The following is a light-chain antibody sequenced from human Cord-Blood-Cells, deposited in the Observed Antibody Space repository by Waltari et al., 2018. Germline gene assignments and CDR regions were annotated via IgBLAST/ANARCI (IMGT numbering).Light chain of an antibody. J-gene: IGKJ4*01. Sequence: DIQMTQSPSTLSASVGDRVTITCRASQSISIWLAWYQQKPGKAPKLLIYKASRLESGVPSKVRGRGSGTEINLTISSLQPDDFATYYCQQYNSCPLTFGGGTKVEIK. CDR3: QQYNSCPLT. V-gene: IGKV1-5*03. CDR1: QSISIW. CDR2: KAS.